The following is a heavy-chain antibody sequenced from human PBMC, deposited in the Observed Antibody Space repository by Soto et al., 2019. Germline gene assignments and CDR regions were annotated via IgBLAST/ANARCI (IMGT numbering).Heavy chain of an antibody. Sequence: QVQLVQSGAEVKKPGASVKVSCKASGYTFTSYAMHWVRQAPGQRLEWMGWINAGNGNTKYSQKCQVRVTITRETSASTAYLELSSLRAEDTAVYYCARTSGYYFYDYWGQGTLVTVSS. CDR2: INAGNGNT. V-gene: IGHV1-3*01. J-gene: IGHJ4*02. CDR3: ARTSGYYFYDY. CDR1: GYTFTSYA. D-gene: IGHD3-3*01.